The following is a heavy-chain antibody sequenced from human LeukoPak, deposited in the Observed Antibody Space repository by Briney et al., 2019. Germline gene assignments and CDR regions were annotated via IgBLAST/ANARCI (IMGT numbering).Heavy chain of an antibody. CDR2: IYYSGST. Sequence: SETLFLTCTVSGVSIRSHYWSWIRQPPGKGLEWIGYIYYSGSTNYNPSLKSRVTISVDTPKSQFSLKLSSVTAADTAVYYCARHRNVIRGVYNWFDPWGQGTLVTVSS. CDR1: GVSIRSHY. V-gene: IGHV4-59*11. CDR3: ARHRNVIRGVYNWFDP. D-gene: IGHD3-10*01. J-gene: IGHJ5*02.